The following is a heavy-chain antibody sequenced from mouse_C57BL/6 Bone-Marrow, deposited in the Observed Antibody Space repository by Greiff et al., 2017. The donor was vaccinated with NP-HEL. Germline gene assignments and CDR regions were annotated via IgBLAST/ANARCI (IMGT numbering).Heavy chain of an antibody. Sequence: VQLQQSGPVLVKPGASVKMSCKASGYTFTDYYMNWVKQSHGKSLEWIGVINPYNGGTSYNQKFKGKATLTVDKSSSTAYMELNSLTSEDSAVYYCARDRYAMDYWGQGTSVTVSS. CDR2: INPYNGGT. CDR1: GYTFTDYY. J-gene: IGHJ4*01. CDR3: ARDRYAMDY. V-gene: IGHV1-19*01.